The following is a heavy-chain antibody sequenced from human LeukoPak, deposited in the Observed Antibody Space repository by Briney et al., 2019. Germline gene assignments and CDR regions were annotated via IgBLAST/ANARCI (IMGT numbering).Heavy chain of an antibody. Sequence: ASVKVSCKASGYTLTSYGISWVRQAPGQGLEWMGWISAYNGNTNYAQKLQGRVTMTTDTSTSTAYMELRSLRSDDTAVYYCARDRGGSYYGDDAFDIWGQGTMVTVSS. CDR2: ISAYNGNT. CDR1: GYTLTSYG. V-gene: IGHV1-18*01. D-gene: IGHD1-26*01. CDR3: ARDRGGSYYGDDAFDI. J-gene: IGHJ3*02.